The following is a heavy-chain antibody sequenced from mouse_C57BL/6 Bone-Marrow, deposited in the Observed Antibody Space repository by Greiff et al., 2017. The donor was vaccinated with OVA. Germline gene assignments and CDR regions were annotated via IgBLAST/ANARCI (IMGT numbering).Heavy chain of an antibody. CDR2: IDPANGNT. J-gene: IGHJ2*01. CDR1: GFNIKNTY. D-gene: IGHD1-1*01. Sequence: VQLKESVAELVRPGASVKLSCTASGFNIKNTYMHWVKQRPEQGLEWIGRIDPANGNTNYAPKFQGKATITADTSSNTAYLQLSSLTSEDTAIYYGADYYGSSYLFDYWGQGTTLTVSS. V-gene: IGHV14-3*01. CDR3: ADYYGSSYLFDY.